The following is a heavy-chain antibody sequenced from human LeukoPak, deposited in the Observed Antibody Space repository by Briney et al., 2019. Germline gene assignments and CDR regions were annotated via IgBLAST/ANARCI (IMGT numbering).Heavy chain of an antibody. CDR2: INPNSGGT. CDR3: ARDADDYGDYVNAFDI. J-gene: IGHJ3*02. CDR1: GYTFTGYY. Sequence: ASVKVSCKASGYTFTGYYMHWVRQAPGQGLEWMGWINPNSGGTNYAQKFQGWVTMTRDTSISTAYMELSRLRSDDTAVYYCARDADDYGDYVNAFDIGGQGTMVTVSS. V-gene: IGHV1-2*04. D-gene: IGHD4-17*01.